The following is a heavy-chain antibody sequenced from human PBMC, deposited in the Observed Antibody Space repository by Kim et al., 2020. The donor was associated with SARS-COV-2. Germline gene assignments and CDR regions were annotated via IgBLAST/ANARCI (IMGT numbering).Heavy chain of an antibody. Sequence: SLKCRLSVDPDTSKNQVALQLNSVTPEDTAVYYCARNYYGSGSYYTFDYWGQGTLVTVSS. V-gene: IGHV6-1*01. J-gene: IGHJ4*02. CDR3: ARNYYGSGSYYTFDY. D-gene: IGHD3-10*01.